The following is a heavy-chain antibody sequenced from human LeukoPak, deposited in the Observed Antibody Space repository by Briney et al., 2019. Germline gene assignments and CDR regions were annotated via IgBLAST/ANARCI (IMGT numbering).Heavy chain of an antibody. Sequence: GGSLRLSCAASGFTVSSNYMSWVRQAPGKGLEWVSSISRSGSTKYYADSVKGRFTISRDNAKNSLFLQMNSLRAEDTAVYYCARVLRYCSGGNCYSGGLGYMDVWGKGTTVTISS. D-gene: IGHD2-15*01. V-gene: IGHV3-11*01. CDR3: ARVLRYCSGGNCYSGGLGYMDV. CDR1: GFTVSSNY. J-gene: IGHJ6*03. CDR2: ISRSGSTK.